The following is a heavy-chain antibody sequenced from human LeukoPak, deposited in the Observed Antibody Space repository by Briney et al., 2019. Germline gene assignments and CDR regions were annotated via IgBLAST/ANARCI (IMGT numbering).Heavy chain of an antibody. CDR1: GGSISSYY. CDR2: VYYSGST. CDR3: ARSPTYGGYPANFDY. J-gene: IGHJ4*02. D-gene: IGHD5-12*01. Sequence: SETLSLTCTVSGGSISSYYWSWIRQPPGKGLEWIGYVYYSGSTNYNPSLKSRVTISVDTSKNQFSLKLSSVTAADTAVYYCARSPTYGGYPANFDYWGQGTLVTVSS. V-gene: IGHV4-59*01.